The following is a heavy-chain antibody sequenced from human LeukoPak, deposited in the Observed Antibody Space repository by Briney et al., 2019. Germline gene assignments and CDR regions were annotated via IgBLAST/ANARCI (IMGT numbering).Heavy chain of an antibody. CDR1: GGTFSSYA. J-gene: IGHJ4*02. V-gene: IGHV1-69*05. Sequence: SVTVSCKASGGTFSSYAISWVRQAPGQGLEWMGGIIPIFGTANYAQKFQGRVTITTDESTSTAYMELSSLRSEDTAVYYCARGRSYCSSTSCPLDYWGQGTLVTVSS. D-gene: IGHD2-2*01. CDR2: IIPIFGTA. CDR3: ARGRSYCSSTSCPLDY.